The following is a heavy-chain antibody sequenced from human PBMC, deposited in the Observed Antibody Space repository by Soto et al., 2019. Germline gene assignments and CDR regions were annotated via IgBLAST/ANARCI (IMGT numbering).Heavy chain of an antibody. V-gene: IGHV5-10-1*01. D-gene: IGHD5-18*01. CDR1: VYRFTSYW. CDR3: ARHLAVDTAMVTPSY. Sequence: GESLPLSCPVSVYRFTSYWISWVRQMPGKGLEWMGRIDPSASSTTYSPSFQGHVTISADKSIRTAYLQWSSLKASDTAMSYCARHLAVDTAMVTPSYWGQGTLVTVSS. J-gene: IGHJ4*02. CDR2: IDPSASST.